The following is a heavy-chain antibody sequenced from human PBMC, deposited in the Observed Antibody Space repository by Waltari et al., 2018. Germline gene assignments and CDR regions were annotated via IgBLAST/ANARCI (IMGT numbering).Heavy chain of an antibody. CDR1: GGSISSGGYY. CDR2: IYYSGST. V-gene: IGHV4-31*03. Sequence: QVQLQQWGAGLLKPSQTLSLTCTVSGGSISSGGYYWSWIRQHPGKGLEWIGYIYYSGSTYYNPSLKSRVTISVDTSKNQFSLKLSSVTAADTAVYYCNVVCGGDCYAFDIWGQGTMVTVSS. CDR3: NVVCGGDCYAFDI. J-gene: IGHJ3*02. D-gene: IGHD2-21*01.